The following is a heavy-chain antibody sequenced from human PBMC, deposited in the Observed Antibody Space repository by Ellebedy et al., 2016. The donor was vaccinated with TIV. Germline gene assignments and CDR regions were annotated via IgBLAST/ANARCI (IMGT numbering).Heavy chain of an antibody. V-gene: IGHV1-18*01. CDR1: GYTFTSYG. CDR3: SRERYGDLLGILGD. J-gene: IGHJ4*02. Sequence: AASVKVSCKTSGYTFTSYGLSWVRQAPGQGLEWMGWISTYFGSTNYAQKFQGRVTMTTDTSTSTAYMELRSLRSDDTAVYYCSRERYGDLLGILGDWGQGTLVTVSS. CDR2: ISTYFGST. D-gene: IGHD4-17*01.